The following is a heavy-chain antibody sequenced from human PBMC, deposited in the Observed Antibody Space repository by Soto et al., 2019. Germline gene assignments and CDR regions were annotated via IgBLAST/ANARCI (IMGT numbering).Heavy chain of an antibody. Sequence: GGSLRLSCAASGFTFSSYWMHWVRQAPGKGLVWVSRINSDGSSTSYADSVKGRFTISRDNAKNTLYLQMNSLRAEDTAVYYCARRATVTPLRDYYYGMDVWGQGTTVTVSS. J-gene: IGHJ6*02. CDR3: ARRATVTPLRDYYYGMDV. CDR1: GFTFSSYW. V-gene: IGHV3-74*01. CDR2: INSDGSST. D-gene: IGHD4-4*01.